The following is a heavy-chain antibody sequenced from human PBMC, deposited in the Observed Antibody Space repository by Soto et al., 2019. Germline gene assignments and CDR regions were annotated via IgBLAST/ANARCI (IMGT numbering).Heavy chain of an antibody. CDR1: GGSISSYY. Sequence: PSETLSLTCTVSGGSISSYYWSWIRQPPGKGLEWIGYIYYSGSTNYNPSLKSRVTISVDTSKNQFSLKLSSVTAADTAVYYCARVPYDSSGLYYFDYWGQGTLVTVSS. J-gene: IGHJ4*02. D-gene: IGHD3-22*01. V-gene: IGHV4-59*01. CDR3: ARVPYDSSGLYYFDY. CDR2: IYYSGST.